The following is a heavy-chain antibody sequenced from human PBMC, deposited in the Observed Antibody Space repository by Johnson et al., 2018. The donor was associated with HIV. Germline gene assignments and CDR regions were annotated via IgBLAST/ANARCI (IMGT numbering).Heavy chain of an antibody. V-gene: IGHV3-30-3*01. J-gene: IGHJ3*02. CDR3: ARVTAYNYFDI. CDR1: GFAFSTYA. CDR2: ISYHGSDK. Sequence: VQLVESGGGLVQPGRSLTLSCAPSGFAFSTYAMHWVRQAPGKGLEWVAVISYHGSDKIYADSVKGRFTVSRDNSKNTLDLQMSSLRPDETAMYYCARVTAYNYFDIWGQGTMVTVSS. D-gene: IGHD2-21*02.